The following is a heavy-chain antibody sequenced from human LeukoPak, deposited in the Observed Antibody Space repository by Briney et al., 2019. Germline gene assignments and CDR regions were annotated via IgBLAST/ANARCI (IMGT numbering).Heavy chain of an antibody. V-gene: IGHV3-11*01. Sequence: GGSLRLSCAASGFTVSDYHMSWVRQAPGRGLERISYITSSGRSTNDADSVKGRFTISRDNAKNSVVLQMSSLTVEDTAVYYCTRERRGSYYAFEYWGQGALVTVSS. D-gene: IGHD3-16*01. CDR1: GFTVSDYH. J-gene: IGHJ4*02. CDR2: ITSSGRST. CDR3: TRERRGSYYAFEY.